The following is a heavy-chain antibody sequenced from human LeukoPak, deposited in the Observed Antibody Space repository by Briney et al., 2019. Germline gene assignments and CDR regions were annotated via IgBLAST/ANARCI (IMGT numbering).Heavy chain of an antibody. CDR1: GFTFSSYG. J-gene: IGHJ2*01. CDR2: IWYDGSNK. V-gene: IGHV3-33*01. Sequence: GRSLRLSCAASGFTFSSYGMHWVRQAPGKGLEWVAVIWYDGSNKYYADSVKGRFTISRDNSKNTLYLQMNSLRAEDTAVYYCARKSDSSWKRYWYFDLWGRGTLVTVSS. D-gene: IGHD6-13*01. CDR3: ARKSDSSWKRYWYFDL.